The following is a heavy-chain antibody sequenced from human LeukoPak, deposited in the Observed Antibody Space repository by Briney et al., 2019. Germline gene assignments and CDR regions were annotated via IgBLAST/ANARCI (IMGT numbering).Heavy chain of an antibody. D-gene: IGHD2-8*01. CDR3: ARNPYWWIDF. Sequence: PGGSLRLSCAPSGFPFTSHWMSWLRQAPGRGLEWVANIKEDATETYYVDSVKGRFTVSRDNAKNVLYLQMNSLGLEDTAVYYCARNPYWWIDFWGQGTVVTVSA. CDR1: GFPFTSHW. J-gene: IGHJ4*02. CDR2: IKEDATET. V-gene: IGHV3-7*01.